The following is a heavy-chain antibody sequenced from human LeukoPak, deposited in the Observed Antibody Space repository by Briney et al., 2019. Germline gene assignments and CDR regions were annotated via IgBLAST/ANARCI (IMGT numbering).Heavy chain of an antibody. J-gene: IGHJ4*02. CDR2: IYYGSVFYSVST. CDR3: ARVRGVVIIAPFDY. D-gene: IGHD3-3*01. Sequence: TSETLSLTCTVPDGSISSSSYYWGWIRQPPGKGLEWIGSIYYGSVFYSVSTYYNPSLKSRVTMSGDTSKNQFSLKLSSVTAADTAVYYCARVRGVVIIAPFDYWGQGTLVTVSS. V-gene: IGHV4-39*07. CDR1: DGSISSSSYY.